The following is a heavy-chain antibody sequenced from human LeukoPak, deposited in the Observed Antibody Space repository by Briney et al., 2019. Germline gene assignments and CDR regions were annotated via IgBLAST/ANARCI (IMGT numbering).Heavy chain of an antibody. CDR1: GFTFSSYA. CDR2: ISGSGGST. CDR3: AKPFGGLELFDY. Sequence: PGGSLRLSCAASGFTFSSYATSWVRQAPGKRLEWVSAISGSGGSTYYADSVKGRFTISRDNSKNTLYLQMNSLRAEDTAVYYCAKPFGGLELFDYWGQGTLVTVSS. D-gene: IGHD1-7*01. V-gene: IGHV3-23*01. J-gene: IGHJ4*02.